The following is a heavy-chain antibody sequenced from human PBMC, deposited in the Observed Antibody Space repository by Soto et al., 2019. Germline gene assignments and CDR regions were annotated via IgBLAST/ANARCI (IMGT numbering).Heavy chain of an antibody. CDR2: IRSKAKNYAT. Sequence: EVQLVESGGGLVQPGGSLKLSCAASGFIFSGSAIHWVRQASGKGLEWVGRIRSKAKNYATGYVASVKGRFIISRDDSRNPAYLQMNSLKTEDTAVYYCTRRADYADATFDSWGRGTLVTVSS. CDR1: GFIFSGSA. CDR3: TRRADYADATFDS. D-gene: IGHD4-17*01. V-gene: IGHV3-73*02. J-gene: IGHJ4*02.